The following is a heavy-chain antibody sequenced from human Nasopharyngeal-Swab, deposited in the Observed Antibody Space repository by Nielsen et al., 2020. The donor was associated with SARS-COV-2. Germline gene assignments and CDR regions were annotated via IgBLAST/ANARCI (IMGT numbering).Heavy chain of an antibody. CDR1: GGSFSGYY. CDR2: INHSGST. Sequence: SQTLSLTCAVYGGSFSGYYWGWIRQPPGKGLEWIGEINHSGSTNYNPSLKSRVTISVDTSKNQFSLKLSSVTAADTAVYYCARAGGYSYGYWMRWFDPWGQGTLVTVSS. J-gene: IGHJ5*02. V-gene: IGHV4-34*01. D-gene: IGHD5-18*01. CDR3: ARAGGYSYGYWMRWFDP.